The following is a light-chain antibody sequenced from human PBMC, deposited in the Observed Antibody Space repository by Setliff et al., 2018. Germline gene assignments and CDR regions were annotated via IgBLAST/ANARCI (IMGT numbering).Light chain of an antibody. CDR1: RPNIADNY. Sequence: QSVLTQPPSASGAPGQRVIISCSGSRPNIADNYVYWYQQLPGTAPKLLVNRNNQRPSGVPDRFSGSKSGTSASLAITGLQAEDEAHYYCLSYDSSLIDYVFGPGTKVTVL. CDR3: LSYDSSLIDYV. V-gene: IGLV1-47*01. J-gene: IGLJ1*01. CDR2: RNN.